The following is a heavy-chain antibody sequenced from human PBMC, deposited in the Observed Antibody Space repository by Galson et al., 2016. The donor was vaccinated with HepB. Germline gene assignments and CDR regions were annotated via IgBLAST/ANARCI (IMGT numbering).Heavy chain of an antibody. D-gene: IGHD4-23*01. CDR3: VADHGGLDGFDF. CDR1: GFTFSAYA. Sequence: SLRLSCAASGFTFSAYAMAWARQAPGKGLEWVSGISDSGANTYYADSVRGRFSISRDDSKSTLYLQMTNLRVEDTALYYCVADHGGLDGFDFWGRGTMVTVSS. J-gene: IGHJ3*01. V-gene: IGHV3-23*01. CDR2: ISDSGANT.